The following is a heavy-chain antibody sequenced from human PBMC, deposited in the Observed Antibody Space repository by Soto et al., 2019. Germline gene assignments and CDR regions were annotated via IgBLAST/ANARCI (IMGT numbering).Heavy chain of an antibody. CDR3: ARXRIPWYSSSSAAWWFDP. Sequence: ASVKVSCKASGYTFTSYGISWVRQAPGQGLEWMGWISAYNGNTNYAQKLQGRVTMTTDTSTSTAYMELRSLRSDDTAVYYCARXRIPWYSSSSAAWWFDPWGQGTLVTVSS. CDR2: ISAYNGNT. CDR1: GYTFTSYG. J-gene: IGHJ5*02. V-gene: IGHV1-18*04. D-gene: IGHD6-6*01.